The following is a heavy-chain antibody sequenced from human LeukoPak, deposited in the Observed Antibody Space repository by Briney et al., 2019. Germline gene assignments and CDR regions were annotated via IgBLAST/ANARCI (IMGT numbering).Heavy chain of an antibody. CDR3: ATWAYDSRGFYFDY. D-gene: IGHD3-22*01. J-gene: IGHJ4*02. CDR2: IYYSGST. Sequence: SETLSLTCTVSGGSISSSSYYWGWIRQPPGKGLEWIGSIYYSGSTYYNPSLKGRVTISVDTSKNQFSLKLSSVTAADTAVYYCATWAYDSRGFYFDYWGQGTLVTVSS. CDR1: GGSISSSSYY. V-gene: IGHV4-39*01.